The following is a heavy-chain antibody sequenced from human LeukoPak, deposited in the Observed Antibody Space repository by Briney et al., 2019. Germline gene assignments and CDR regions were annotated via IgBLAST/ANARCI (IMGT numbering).Heavy chain of an antibody. CDR1: GGSISSYY. CDR2: IYYSGST. V-gene: IGHV4-59*01. J-gene: IGHJ4*02. Sequence: SETLSLTCTVSGGSISSYYWSWIRQPPGKGLEWVGYIYYSGSTNYNPSLKSRVTISVDTSKNQFSLKLSSVTAADTAVYYCARVASVSVIDYWGQGTLVTVSS. CDR3: ARVASVSVIDY. D-gene: IGHD5/OR15-5a*01.